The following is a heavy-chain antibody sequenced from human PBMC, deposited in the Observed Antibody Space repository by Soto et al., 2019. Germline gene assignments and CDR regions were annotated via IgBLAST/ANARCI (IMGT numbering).Heavy chain of an antibody. D-gene: IGHD3-16*01. Sequence: QVQLVESGGGVVQPGRSLRLSCAASGFTFSSYGMHWVRQAPGKGLEWVAVIWYDGSNKYYADSVKGRFTISRDNSKNTLYLRMNSLRAEDTAVYYCASEGRGEAPPEDPDYWGQGTLVTVSS. CDR3: ASEGRGEAPPEDPDY. V-gene: IGHV3-33*01. CDR2: IWYDGSNK. J-gene: IGHJ4*02. CDR1: GFTFSSYG.